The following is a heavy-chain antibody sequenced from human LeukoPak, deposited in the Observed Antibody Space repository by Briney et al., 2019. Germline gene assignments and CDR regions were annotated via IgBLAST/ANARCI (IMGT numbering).Heavy chain of an antibody. Sequence: GSLRLSCAASGFTFSSYSMNWIRQPPGKGLEWIGEINHSGSAHYKPSLESRVTISLDTSKNQFSLKLTSVTAADTGVYYCARGRASIDTRRDGGDYWGQGTLVTVSS. CDR1: GFTFSSYS. V-gene: IGHV4-34*01. CDR3: ARGRASIDTRRDGGDY. CDR2: INHSGSA. D-gene: IGHD6-6*01. J-gene: IGHJ4*02.